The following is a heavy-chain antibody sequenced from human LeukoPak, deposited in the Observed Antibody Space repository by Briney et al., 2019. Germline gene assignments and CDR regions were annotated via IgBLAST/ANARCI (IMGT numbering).Heavy chain of an antibody. CDR3: ARGPQWRGDYYYMDV. V-gene: IGHV1-8*01. J-gene: IGHJ6*03. CDR2: MNPNSGNK. D-gene: IGHD6-19*01. CDR1: GYSFTNFD. Sequence: ASVKVSCKASGYSFTNFDINWVRQATGQGLEWMGWMNPNSGNKGYAQKFQGRVTMTMDTSITTAYMELSSLRSEDTAVYYCARGPQWRGDYYYMDVWGRGTTVTVSS.